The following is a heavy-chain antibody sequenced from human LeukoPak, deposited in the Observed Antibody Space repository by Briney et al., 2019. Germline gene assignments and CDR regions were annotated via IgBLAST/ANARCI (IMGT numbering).Heavy chain of an antibody. CDR3: AREIAVAGTGGDY. Sequence: GGSLRLSCAASGFTFSDYCMNWVRQAPGKGLEWVSYISSSGSTIYYADSVKGRFTISRDNAKNSLYLQMNSLRAEDTAVYYCAREIAVAGTGGDYWGQGTLVTVSS. V-gene: IGHV3-11*01. CDR1: GFTFSDYC. D-gene: IGHD6-19*01. J-gene: IGHJ4*02. CDR2: ISSSGSTI.